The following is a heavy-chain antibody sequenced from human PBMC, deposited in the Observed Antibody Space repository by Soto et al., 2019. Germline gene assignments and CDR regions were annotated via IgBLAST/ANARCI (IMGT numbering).Heavy chain of an antibody. CDR2: IKNTGAST. V-gene: IGHV3-23*01. Sequence: EVQLLESGGGLVQPGGSLRLSCAASGFTFSSYAMSWVRQAPGKGLEWVSGIKNTGASTNYADSVKGRFTISRDNSKNTLFLKMNSLRAEDTAVYYCAKANYYDNSDYYSDYWGQGTLVTVSS. CDR1: GFTFSSYA. CDR3: AKANYYDNSDYYSDY. D-gene: IGHD3-22*01. J-gene: IGHJ4*02.